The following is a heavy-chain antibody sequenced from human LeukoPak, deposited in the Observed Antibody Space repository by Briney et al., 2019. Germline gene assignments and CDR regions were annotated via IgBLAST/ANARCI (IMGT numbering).Heavy chain of an antibody. CDR2: IYFTGNT. CDR3: TSGYFVHTFDF. J-gene: IGHJ4*02. CDR1: GGSIRSSSYY. V-gene: IGHV4-39*01. Sequence: PSETLSLTCTVSGGSIRSSSYYWGWIRQPPGKGLEWIGSIYFTGNTYYNPSLKTRVTISIDTSKNQLSLNLSSVTATDTAMYYCTSGYFVHTFDFWGQGPLVTVSS. D-gene: IGHD2-2*03.